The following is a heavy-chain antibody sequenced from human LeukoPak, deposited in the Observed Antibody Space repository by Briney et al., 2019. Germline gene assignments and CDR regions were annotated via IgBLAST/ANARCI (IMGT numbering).Heavy chain of an antibody. CDR2: IYHSGST. V-gene: IGHV4-39*07. D-gene: IGHD6-13*01. CDR1: GGSISSSSYY. Sequence: PSETLSFTCTVSGGSISSSSYYWGWIRQAPGKGLEWIGSIYHSGSTYYNPSLKSRVTISVDTSKNQFSLKLSSVTAADTAVYYCARRVSSWSTPETGKFDYWGQGTLVTVSS. CDR3: ARRVSSWSTPETGKFDY. J-gene: IGHJ4*02.